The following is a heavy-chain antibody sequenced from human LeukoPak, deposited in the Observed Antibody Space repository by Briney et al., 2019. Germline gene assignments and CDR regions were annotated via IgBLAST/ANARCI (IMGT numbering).Heavy chain of an antibody. CDR1: GYPFDNFG. J-gene: IGHJ4*02. CDR3: ARDRLGGDLTGESLY. Sequence: GASVKVSCKASGYPFDNFGLTWVRQAPGQGLEWMGWISAYNGNTHYAQKFRGRLTMTTDTSTTTAYLELRSLKSDDTAVYYCARDRLGGDLTGESLYSGQGTLVTVSS. D-gene: IGHD4-17*01. V-gene: IGHV1-18*01. CDR2: ISAYNGNT.